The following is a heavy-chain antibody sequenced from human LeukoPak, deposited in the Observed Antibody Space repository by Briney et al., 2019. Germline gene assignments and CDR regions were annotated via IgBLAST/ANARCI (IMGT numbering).Heavy chain of an antibody. Sequence: SETLSLTCAVYGGSFSGYYWSWIRQPPGKGLEWIGEINHSGSTNYNPSLKSRVTISVDTSKNQFSPKLSSVTAADTAVYYCASSEAVAGKIDYWGQGTLVTVSS. CDR2: INHSGST. D-gene: IGHD6-19*01. CDR3: ASSEAVAGKIDY. J-gene: IGHJ4*02. V-gene: IGHV4-34*01. CDR1: GGSFSGYY.